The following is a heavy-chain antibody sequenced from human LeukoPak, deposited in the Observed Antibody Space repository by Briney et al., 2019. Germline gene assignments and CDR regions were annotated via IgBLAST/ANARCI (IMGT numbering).Heavy chain of an antibody. CDR2: IYYSGST. CDR3: ARLNVQTYYFDY. Sequence: PSETLSLTCTVSGGSISSGGYYWSWIRQHPGKGLEWIGYIYYSGSTYYNPSLKSRVTISVDTSKNQFSLKLSSVTAADTAMYYCARLNVQTYYFDYWGQGTLVTVSS. V-gene: IGHV4-31*03. J-gene: IGHJ4*02. CDR1: GGSISSGGYY. D-gene: IGHD1-1*01.